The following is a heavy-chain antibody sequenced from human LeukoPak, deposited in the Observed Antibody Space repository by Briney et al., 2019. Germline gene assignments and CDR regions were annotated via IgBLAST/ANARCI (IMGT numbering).Heavy chain of an antibody. CDR1: GGSFSGYY. D-gene: IGHD3-3*01. CDR2: INHSGST. CDR3: ARGVVYYDFWSGYYTGRMDV. J-gene: IGHJ6*02. Sequence: SSETLSLTCAVYGGSFSGYYWSWIRQPPGKGLEWIGEINHSGSTNYNPSLKSRVTISVDTSKNQFSLKLSSVTAADTAVYYCARGVVYYDFWSGYYTGRMDVWGQGTTVTVSS. V-gene: IGHV4-34*01.